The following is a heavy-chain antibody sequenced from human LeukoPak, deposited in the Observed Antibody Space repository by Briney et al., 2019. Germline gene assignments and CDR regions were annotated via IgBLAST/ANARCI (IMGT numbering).Heavy chain of an antibody. J-gene: IGHJ5*02. D-gene: IGHD3-3*01. CDR1: GFTVSSSY. V-gene: IGHV3-53*01. Sequence: GGSLRLSCTASGFTVSSSYISWVRQAPGKGLEWVSVIYAGDSTYYADSVKGRFIISRDNSKNTVYLQMDSLRAEDTAVYYCARSYTHYDFWSGYTYQNYFDPWGQGTLVAVSS. CDR2: IYAGDST. CDR3: ARSYTHYDFWSGYTYQNYFDP.